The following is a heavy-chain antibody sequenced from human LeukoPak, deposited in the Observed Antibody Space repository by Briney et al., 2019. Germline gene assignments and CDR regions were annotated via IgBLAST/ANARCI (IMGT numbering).Heavy chain of an antibody. Sequence: PGGSLRLSCAASGFTFSLYNMNWVRQAPGKGLEWVSSISSSHSYISYADSVKGRFTISRDNAKNSLYLQMNSLRAEDTAVYYCARRTTVSDYWGQGTLVIVSS. V-gene: IGHV3-21*01. J-gene: IGHJ4*02. D-gene: IGHD4-17*01. CDR3: ARRTTVSDY. CDR2: ISSSHSYI. CDR1: GFTFSLYN.